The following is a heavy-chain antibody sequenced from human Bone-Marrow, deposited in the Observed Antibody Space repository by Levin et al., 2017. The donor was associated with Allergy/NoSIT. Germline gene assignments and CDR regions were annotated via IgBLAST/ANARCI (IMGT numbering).Heavy chain of an antibody. D-gene: IGHD4-17*01. CDR1: GFTFSSYS. V-gene: IGHV3-21*01. CDR3: ARDFCGGLGSTVSHKGWFDP. CDR2: ISSSSSYI. J-gene: IGHJ5*02. Sequence: GGSLRLSCAASGFTFSSYSMNWVRQAPGKGLEWVSSISSSSSYIYYADSVKGRFTISRDNAKNSLYLQMNSLRAEDTAVYYCARDFCGGLGSTVSHKGWFDPWGQGTLVTVSS.